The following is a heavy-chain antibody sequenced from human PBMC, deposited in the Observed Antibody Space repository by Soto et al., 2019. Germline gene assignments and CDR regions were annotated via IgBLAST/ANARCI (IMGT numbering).Heavy chain of an antibody. CDR3: AKEYYYDSSGYYLYYFDY. D-gene: IGHD3-22*01. CDR1: GFTFSSYG. J-gene: IGHJ4*02. CDR2: ISYDGSNK. V-gene: IGHV3-30*18. Sequence: GGSLRLSCAASGFTFSSYGMHWVRQAPGKGLEWVAVISYDGSNKYYADSVKGRFTVSRDNSKNTLYLQMNSLRAEDTAVYYCAKEYYYDSSGYYLYYFDYWGQGTLVTVSS.